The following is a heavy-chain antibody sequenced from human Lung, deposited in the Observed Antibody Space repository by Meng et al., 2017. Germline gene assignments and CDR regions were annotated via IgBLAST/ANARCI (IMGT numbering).Heavy chain of an antibody. J-gene: IGHJ4*02. D-gene: IGHD4-11*01. CDR1: GGSFSYYY. Sequence: VRLQPWGDGLLKPSETWSLTCVVSGGSFSYYYWSWIRQPPGKGLEMSGEINHSGSTNYNPSLESRATISVDTSQNNLSLKLSSVTAADSAVYYCARGPTTMAHDFDYWGQGTLVTVSS. CDR2: INHSGST. CDR3: ARGPTTMAHDFDY. V-gene: IGHV4-34*01.